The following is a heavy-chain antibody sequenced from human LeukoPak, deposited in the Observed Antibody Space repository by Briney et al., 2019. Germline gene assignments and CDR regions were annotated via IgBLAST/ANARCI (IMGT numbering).Heavy chain of an antibody. V-gene: IGHV3-30*18. CDR2: MSSDGIKT. J-gene: IGHJ4*02. CDR1: GXTFSSYG. Sequence: PGGSLRLSCAASGXTFSSYGMHWVRQAPGKGLEWVALMSSDGIKTYYADSVKGRFTISRDSSKDTLYLQMSSLRPDDTAVYYCAKDHAGTGRAFEYWGQGTLVTVSS. D-gene: IGHD1-1*01. CDR3: AKDHAGTGRAFEY.